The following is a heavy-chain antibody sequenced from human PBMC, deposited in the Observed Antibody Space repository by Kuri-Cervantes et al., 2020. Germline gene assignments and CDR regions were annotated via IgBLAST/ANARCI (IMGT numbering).Heavy chain of an antibody. D-gene: IGHD3-16*01. CDR1: GFIFSSFV. V-gene: IGHV3-23*01. CDR2: LTASHAGT. J-gene: IGHJ4*02. Sequence: GESLKISCAPSGFIFSSFVMSWVRLAPGRGLEWVSTLTASHAGTYYADTVKGRFTISGDNSKNTLYLQMNRLRADDTAVYYCAKSGVGGVNRHFDYWGQGTLVTVSS. CDR3: AKSGVGGVNRHFDY.